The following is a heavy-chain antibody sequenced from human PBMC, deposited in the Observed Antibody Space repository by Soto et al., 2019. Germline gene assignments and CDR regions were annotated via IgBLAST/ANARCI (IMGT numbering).Heavy chain of an antibody. D-gene: IGHD3-3*01. CDR2: ISHSGLR. J-gene: IGHJ4*02. CDR3: ARLWDESGDFWSGYPRYYFDY. V-gene: IGHV4-59*01. Sequence: PSETLSLTCIVSGVSISSGYCTWIRQSPGKGLEWIGYISHSGLRRYRASLQSRLTMSVETSKNQFSLYLTSVTAADTAVYYCARLWDESGDFWSGYPRYYFDYWGQGTLVTVSS. CDR1: GVSISSGY.